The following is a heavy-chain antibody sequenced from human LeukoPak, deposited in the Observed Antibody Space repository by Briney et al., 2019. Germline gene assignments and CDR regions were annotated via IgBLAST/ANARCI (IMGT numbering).Heavy chain of an antibody. J-gene: IGHJ4*02. CDR1: GYTFTGYY. CDR3: ARPRASGYDRFDY. Sequence: GASVKVSCKASGYTFTGYYMHWVRQAPGQELEWMGWINPNSGGTNYAQKFQGRVTMTRDTSISTAYMELSRLRSDDTAVYCCARPRASGYDRFDYWGQGTLVTVSS. D-gene: IGHD5-12*01. V-gene: IGHV1-2*02. CDR2: INPNSGGT.